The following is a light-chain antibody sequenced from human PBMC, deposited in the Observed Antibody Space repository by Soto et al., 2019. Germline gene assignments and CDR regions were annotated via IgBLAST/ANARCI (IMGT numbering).Light chain of an antibody. CDR1: QDITNF. CDR2: GAS. Sequence: DIQMTQSPSAVSASVGDRVTITCRASQDITNFLAWFQQKPGKVPERLIFGASSLQSGVPSRFSGSGSGNEVTLTNSSLQPEDFATYYCLQHSRFPYTFGQGTSLDI. V-gene: IGKV1-17*03. CDR3: LQHSRFPYT. J-gene: IGKJ2*01.